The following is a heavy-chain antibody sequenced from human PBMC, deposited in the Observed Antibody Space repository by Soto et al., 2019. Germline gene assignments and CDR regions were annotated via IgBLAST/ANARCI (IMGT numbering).Heavy chain of an antibody. J-gene: IGHJ5*02. D-gene: IGHD4-17*01. CDR2: IYYSGST. CDR3: ARHWAMTTVISWFDP. Sequence: QLQLQESGPGLVKPSETLSITCTVSGGSISSSSYYWGWIRQPPGKGLEWIGSIYYSGSTYYNPSLKSRVTISVDTSKNQVSLKLSSVTAADTAVYYCARHWAMTTVISWFDPWGQGTLVTVSS. V-gene: IGHV4-39*01. CDR1: GGSISSSSYY.